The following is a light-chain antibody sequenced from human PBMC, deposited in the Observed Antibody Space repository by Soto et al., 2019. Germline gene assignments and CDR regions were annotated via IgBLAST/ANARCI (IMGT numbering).Light chain of an antibody. CDR2: GVS. CDR3: QQYNNWPQT. V-gene: IGKV3-15*01. CDR1: QSISSS. J-gene: IGKJ1*01. Sequence: EVVMTQSPATLSVSPGESATLSCRASQSISSSKLAWYQQNPGQAPRLLLFGVSNRATGIPARFSGSGSGTEFSLTISSLQSEDFAVYYCQQYNNWPQTFGQGTKVDIK.